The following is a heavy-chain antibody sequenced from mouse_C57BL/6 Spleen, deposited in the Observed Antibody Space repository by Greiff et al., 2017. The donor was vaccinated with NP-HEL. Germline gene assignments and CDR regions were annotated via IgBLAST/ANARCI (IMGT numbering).Heavy chain of an antibody. CDR1: GYTFTSYW. J-gene: IGHJ2*01. CDR3: ARRELGGFDY. D-gene: IGHD4-1*01. Sequence: VQLQQPGAELVRPGSSVKLSCKASGYTFTSYWMDWVKQRPGQGLEWIGNIYPSDSETHYNQKFKDKATLTVDKSSSTAYIQLSSLTSEDSAVYYCARRELGGFDYWGQGTTLTVSS. V-gene: IGHV1-61*01. CDR2: IYPSDSET.